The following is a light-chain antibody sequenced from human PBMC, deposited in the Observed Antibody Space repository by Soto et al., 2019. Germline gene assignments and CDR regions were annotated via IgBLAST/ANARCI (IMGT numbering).Light chain of an antibody. CDR2: WAS. J-gene: IGKJ4*01. V-gene: IGKV4-1*01. Sequence: DIVMTQSPDSLAVSLGERATINCKSSQNVLYSSNNKNQLAWYQQKPGQPPKLLIYWASTRESGVPDRFSGSGSGTDFILTISSLQAEDVAVYYCQQYYSPPLPFGGGTKVDIK. CDR3: QQYYSPPLP. CDR1: QNVLYSSNNKNQ.